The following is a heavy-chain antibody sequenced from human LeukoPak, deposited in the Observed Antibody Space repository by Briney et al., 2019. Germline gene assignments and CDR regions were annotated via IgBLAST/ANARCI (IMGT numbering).Heavy chain of an antibody. CDR3: ARPSLGLPAAFFDY. CDR2: IYHSGST. J-gene: IGHJ4*02. V-gene: IGHV4-38-2*01. CDR1: GYSISSGYY. D-gene: IGHD2-2*01. Sequence: SETLSLTCAVSGYSISSGYYWGWIRQPPGKGLEWIGSIYHSGSTYYNPSLKSRVTISVDTSKNQFSLKLTSVTAAYAAVSFCARPSLGLPAAFFDYWGQGTLVTVSS.